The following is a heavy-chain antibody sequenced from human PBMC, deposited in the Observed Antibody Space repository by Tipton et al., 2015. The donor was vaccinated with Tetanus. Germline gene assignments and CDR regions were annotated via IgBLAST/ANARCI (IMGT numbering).Heavy chain of an antibody. D-gene: IGHD4-17*01. Sequence: TLSLTCAVYGGSFSGYYWSWIRQPPGKGLEWIGEINHSGSTNYNPSLKSRVTISVDTSKNQFSLKLSSVTAADTAVYYCARDEYGDYFSPYWGQGTLVTVSS. CDR1: GGSFSGYY. CDR2: INHSGST. J-gene: IGHJ4*02. V-gene: IGHV4-34*01. CDR3: ARDEYGDYFSPY.